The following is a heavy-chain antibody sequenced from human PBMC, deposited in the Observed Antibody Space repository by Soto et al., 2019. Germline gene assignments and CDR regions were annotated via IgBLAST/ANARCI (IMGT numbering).Heavy chain of an antibody. D-gene: IGHD3-10*01. J-gene: IGHJ6*02. V-gene: IGHV3-53*01. CDR2: IYTGGNT. CDR1: GFTVTSYY. Sequence: XGSLLLSCSASGFTVTSYYMSWVRQAPGKGLEWVSLIYTGGNTNYADSVKGRFTISRDNSKNTLYLQMNSLRAEDTAVYYCARDYYYGSGNYYRADYYHYGMDVWGQGTTVTVSS. CDR3: ARDYYYGSGNYYRADYYHYGMDV.